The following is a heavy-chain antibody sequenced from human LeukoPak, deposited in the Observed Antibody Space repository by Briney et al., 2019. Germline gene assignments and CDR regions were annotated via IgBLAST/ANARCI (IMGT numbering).Heavy chain of an antibody. Sequence: GGSLRLSCGASGFTFSDSWMSWVRQAPGKGLEWVANMNQDGSEKAYVDSVKGRFAISRDNARNSLYLQMSSLRAEDTAVYYCATYTHWVAGDVWGQGTTVTVYS. D-gene: IGHD3-16*01. CDR2: MNQDGSEK. CDR3: ATYTHWVAGDV. CDR1: GFTFSDSW. J-gene: IGHJ6*02. V-gene: IGHV3-7*01.